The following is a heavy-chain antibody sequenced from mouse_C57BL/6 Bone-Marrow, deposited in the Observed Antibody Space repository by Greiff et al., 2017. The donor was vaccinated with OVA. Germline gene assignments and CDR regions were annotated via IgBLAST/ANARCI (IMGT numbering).Heavy chain of an antibody. D-gene: IGHD1-1*01. CDR3: ASGGPVPHWYFDV. J-gene: IGHJ1*03. CDR1: GYTFTDYY. CDR2: INPYNGGT. Sequence: EVQLQQSGPVLVKPGASVKMSCKASGYTFTDYYMNWVKQSHGKSLEWIGVINPYNGGTSYNQKFKGKATLTVDKSSSTAYMELNSLTSEDSAVYYCASGGPVPHWYFDVWGTGTTVTVSS. V-gene: IGHV1-19*01.